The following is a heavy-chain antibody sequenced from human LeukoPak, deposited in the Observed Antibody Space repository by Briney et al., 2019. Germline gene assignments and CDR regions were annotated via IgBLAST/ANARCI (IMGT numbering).Heavy chain of an antibody. CDR2: ISSSSSYI. CDR3: ARHITGDFDY. CDR1: GFTFSSYS. J-gene: IGHJ4*02. D-gene: IGHD7-27*01. V-gene: IGHV3-21*01. Sequence: GGSLRLSCAASGFTFSSYSMNWVRQAPGKGLEWVSSISSSSSYIYYANSVKGRFTISRDNAKNSLYLQMNSLRAEDTAVYYCARHITGDFDYWGQGTLVTVSS.